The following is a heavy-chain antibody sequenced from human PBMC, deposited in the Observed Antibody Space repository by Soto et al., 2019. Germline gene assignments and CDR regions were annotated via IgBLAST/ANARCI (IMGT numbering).Heavy chain of an antibody. D-gene: IGHD6-13*01. CDR3: ARAVAGTHWFDP. Sequence: EVQLVESGGGLVQPGGSLRLSYAASGFTISNYDMHWVRQVTGKGLEWVSGIDTAGDTYYPDSVRGRFTMSRENAKNSLYLQMNSLRAGDTAVYYCARAVAGTHWFDPWGQGTQVTVSS. CDR1: GFTISNYD. J-gene: IGHJ5*02. CDR2: IDTAGDT. V-gene: IGHV3-13*04.